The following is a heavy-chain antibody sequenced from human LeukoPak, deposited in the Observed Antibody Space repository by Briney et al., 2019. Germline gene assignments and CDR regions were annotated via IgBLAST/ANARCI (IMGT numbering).Heavy chain of an antibody. D-gene: IGHD3-3*01. CDR3: ARSHYDFWSAQYYYYYYMDV. CDR2: IYYSGST. V-gene: IGHV4-30-4*01. Sequence: SQTLSLTCTVSGGSISSGDYYWSWIRQPPGKGLEWIGYIYYSGSTYYNPSLKSRVTISVDTSKNQFSLKLSSVTAADTAVYYCARSHYDFWSAQYYYYYYMDVWGKGTTVTVSS. J-gene: IGHJ6*03. CDR1: GGSISSGDYY.